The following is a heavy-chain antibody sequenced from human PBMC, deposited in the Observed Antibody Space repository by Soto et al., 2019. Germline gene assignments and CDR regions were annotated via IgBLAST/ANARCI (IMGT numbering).Heavy chain of an antibody. CDR3: ARDSYSSGYYFQNYYYYGMDV. D-gene: IGHD3-22*01. CDR2: IIPIFGTA. Sequence: QVQLVQSGAEVKKPGSSVKVSCKASGGTFSSYAISWVRQAPGQGLEWMGGIIPIFGTANYAQKFQGRVTITADESTSTAYMELSSLRSEDTAVYYCARDSYSSGYYFQNYYYYGMDVWGQGTTVTVSS. V-gene: IGHV1-69*01. J-gene: IGHJ6*02. CDR1: GGTFSSYA.